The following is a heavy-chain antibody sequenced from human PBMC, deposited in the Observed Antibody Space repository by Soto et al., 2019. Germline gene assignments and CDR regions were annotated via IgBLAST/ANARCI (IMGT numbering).Heavy chain of an antibody. Sequence: QVQLVQAGAEVKKPGSSVKVSCKASGGTFSTYAISWVRQAPGQGLEWMEGIIPIYGTANYAQKFQGRLTMTADESTSTVYMELSSLRSDDTAVYYCAREDKRGGYTPPGTSGFDSWGQGTLVTVSS. V-gene: IGHV1-69*12. CDR3: AREDKRGGYTPPGTSGFDS. CDR2: IIPIYGTA. J-gene: IGHJ4*02. D-gene: IGHD5-12*01. CDR1: GGTFSTYA.